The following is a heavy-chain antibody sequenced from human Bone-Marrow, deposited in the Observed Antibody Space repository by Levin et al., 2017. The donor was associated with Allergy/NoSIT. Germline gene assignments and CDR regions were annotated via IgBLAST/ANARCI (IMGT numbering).Heavy chain of an antibody. Sequence: GESLKISCKASGYTFTSYGISWVRQAPGQGLEWMGWISAYNGNTNYAQKLQGRVTMTTDTSTSTAYMELRSLRSDDTAVYYCAIPYSSGWYLNYWGQGTLVTVSS. CDR2: ISAYNGNT. CDR1: GYTFTSYG. V-gene: IGHV1-18*01. J-gene: IGHJ4*02. CDR3: AIPYSSGWYLNY. D-gene: IGHD6-19*01.